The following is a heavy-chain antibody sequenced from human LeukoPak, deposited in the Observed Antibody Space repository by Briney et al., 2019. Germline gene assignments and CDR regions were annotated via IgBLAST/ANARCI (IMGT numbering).Heavy chain of an antibody. CDR3: ARDQDAAKYYNYGMDV. CDR2: IYYSGST. D-gene: IGHD5-24*01. V-gene: IGHV4-59*05. CDR1: GGSISSYY. Sequence: SETLSLTCTVSGGSISSYYWSWIRQPPGKGLEWIGSIYYSGSTYYNPSLKSRVTISVDTSKNQFSLKLSSVTAADTAVYYCARDQDAAKYYNYGMDVWGQGTTVTVSS. J-gene: IGHJ6*02.